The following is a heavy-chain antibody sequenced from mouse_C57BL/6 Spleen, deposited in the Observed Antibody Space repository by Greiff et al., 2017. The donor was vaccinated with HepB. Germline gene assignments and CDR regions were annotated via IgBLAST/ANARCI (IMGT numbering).Heavy chain of an antibody. D-gene: IGHD2-4*01. V-gene: IGHV1-84*01. CDR2: IYPGSGNT. CDR1: GYTFTDYY. J-gene: IGHJ4*01. CDR3: ARQGGYDYDVEGYAMDY. Sequence: QVQLKQSGPELVKPGASVKISCKASGYTFTDYYINWVKQRPGQGLEWIGWIYPGSGNTKYNEKFKGKATLTVDTSSSTAYMQLSSLTSEDSAVYFCARQGGYDYDVEGYAMDYWGQGTSVTVSS.